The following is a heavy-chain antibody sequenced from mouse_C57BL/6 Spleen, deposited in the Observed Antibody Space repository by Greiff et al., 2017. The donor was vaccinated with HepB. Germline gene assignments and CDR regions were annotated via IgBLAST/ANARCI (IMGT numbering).Heavy chain of an antibody. V-gene: IGHV1-18*01. J-gene: IGHJ3*01. Sequence: VQLQQSGPELVKPGASVKIPCKASGYTFTDYNMDWVKQSHGKSLEWIGDINPNNGGTIYNQKFKGKATLTVDKSSSTAYMELRSLTSEDTAVYYCARSGNYRFAYWGQGTLVTVSA. CDR2: INPNNGGT. CDR3: ARSGNYRFAY. CDR1: GYTFTDYN. D-gene: IGHD1-1*02.